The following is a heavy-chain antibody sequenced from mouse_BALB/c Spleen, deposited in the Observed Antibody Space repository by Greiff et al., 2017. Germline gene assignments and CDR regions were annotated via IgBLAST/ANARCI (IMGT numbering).Heavy chain of an antibody. D-gene: IGHD1-1*02. Sequence: VKLMESAAELARPGASVKMSCKASGYTFTSYTMHWVKQRPGQGLEWIGYINPSSGYTEYNQKFKDKTTLTADKSSSTAYMQLSSLTSEDSAVYYCAQLSKGYCFDYWGQGTTLTVSS. CDR2: INPSSGYT. J-gene: IGHJ2*01. V-gene: IGHV1-4*02. CDR3: AQLSKGYCFDY. CDR1: GYTFTSYT.